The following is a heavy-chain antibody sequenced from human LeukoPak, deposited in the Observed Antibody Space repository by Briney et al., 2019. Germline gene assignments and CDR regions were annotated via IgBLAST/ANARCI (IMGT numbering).Heavy chain of an antibody. D-gene: IGHD3-9*01. J-gene: IGHJ5*02. Sequence: ASETLSLTCTVSGGSISSYYWSWIRQPPGKGLEWIGYIYYSGSTNYNHSLKSRVTISVDTSKNQFSLKLSSVTAADTAVYYCARDLRGYYDILTGYRLSYNWFDPWGQGTLVTVSS. CDR3: ARDLRGYYDILTGYRLSYNWFDP. V-gene: IGHV4-59*01. CDR2: IYYSGST. CDR1: GGSISSYY.